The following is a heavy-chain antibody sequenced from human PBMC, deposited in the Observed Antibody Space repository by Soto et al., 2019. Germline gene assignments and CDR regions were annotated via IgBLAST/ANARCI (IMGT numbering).Heavy chain of an antibody. CDR2: INAGNGNT. V-gene: IGHV1-3*01. CDR3: ARDDVVVPAAVLNWFDP. CDR1: GYTFTSYA. D-gene: IGHD2-2*02. J-gene: IGHJ5*02. Sequence: QVQLVQSGAEVKKPGASVKVSCKASGYTFTSYAMHWVRQAPGQRLEWMGWINAGNGNTKYSQKFQGRVTITRDTSARTAYMELSSLRSEDTAVYYCARDDVVVPAAVLNWFDPWGQGTLVTVSS.